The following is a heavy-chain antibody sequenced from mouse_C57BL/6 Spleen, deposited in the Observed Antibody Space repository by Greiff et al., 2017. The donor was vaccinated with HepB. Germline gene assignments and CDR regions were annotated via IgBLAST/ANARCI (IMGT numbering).Heavy chain of an antibody. V-gene: IGHV1-64*01. Sequence: QVQLKQPGAELVKPGASVKLSCKASGYTFTSYWMHWVKQRPGQGLEWIGMIHPNSGSTNYNEKFKSKATLTVDKSSSTAYMQLSSLTSEDSAVYYCARSDGYYVYFDVWGTGTTVTVSS. CDR3: ARSDGYYVYFDV. CDR2: IHPNSGST. CDR1: GYTFTSYW. J-gene: IGHJ1*03. D-gene: IGHD2-3*01.